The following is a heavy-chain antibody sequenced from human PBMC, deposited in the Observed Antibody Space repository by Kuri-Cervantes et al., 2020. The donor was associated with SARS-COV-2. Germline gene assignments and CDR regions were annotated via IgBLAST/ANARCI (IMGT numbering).Heavy chain of an antibody. CDR1: GFTVSSNY. V-gene: IGHV3-53*01. Sequence: GGSLRLSCAASGFTVSSNYMSWVRQAPGKGLEWVSVIYSGGSTYYADSVKGRFTISRDNSKNTLYLQMNSLRAEDTAVYYCAKAYCGGDCYSEYFDYWGQGTLVTVSS. D-gene: IGHD2-21*01. CDR3: AKAYCGGDCYSEYFDY. J-gene: IGHJ4*02. CDR2: IYSGGST.